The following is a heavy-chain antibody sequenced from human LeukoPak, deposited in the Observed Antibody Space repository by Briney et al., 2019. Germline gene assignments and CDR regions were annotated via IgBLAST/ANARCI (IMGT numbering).Heavy chain of an antibody. CDR3: AKEGGYASSWI. CDR1: GFTFSVSV. CDR2: VSSSGSNT. D-gene: IGHD3-16*01. V-gene: IGHV3-23*05. Sequence: GGSLRLSCAASGFTFSVSVMNWVRQAPGKGLEWVSGVSSSGSNTYYAESVKGRFTISRDNHKNTVHLQKNSLRVEDTAMYYCAKEGGYASSWIWGQGILVTVSS. J-gene: IGHJ4*02.